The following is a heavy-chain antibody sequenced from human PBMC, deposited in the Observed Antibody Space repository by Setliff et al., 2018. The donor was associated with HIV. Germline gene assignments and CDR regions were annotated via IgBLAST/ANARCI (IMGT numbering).Heavy chain of an antibody. V-gene: IGHV1-24*01. D-gene: IGHD3-9*01. CDR3: ATDAYHDLLTGPTPGAFDI. J-gene: IGHJ3*02. CDR2: FDPEDGET. Sequence: ASVKVSCKVSGYTLSEISMHWVRQAPGKGLEWMGGFDPEDGETIYAEKFQGRVTMTEDTATETAYMELSSLRSEDTAVYYCATDAYHDLLTGPTPGAFDIWGQGTVVTVSS. CDR1: GYTLSEIS.